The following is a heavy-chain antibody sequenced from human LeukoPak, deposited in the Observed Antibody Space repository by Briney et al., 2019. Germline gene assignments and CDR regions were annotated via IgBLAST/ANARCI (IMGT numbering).Heavy chain of an antibody. CDR2: TSYDGSNK. CDR1: GFTFSSYG. V-gene: IGHV3-30*18. D-gene: IGHD6-19*01. CDR3: AKEIAVAGTSFDY. J-gene: IGHJ4*02. Sequence: PGGSLRLSCAASGFTFSSYGMHWVRQAPGKGLEWVALTSYDGSNKYYADSVKGRFTISRDNSKNTLYLQMNSLRADDTAVYYCAKEIAVAGTSFDYWGQGTLVIVSS.